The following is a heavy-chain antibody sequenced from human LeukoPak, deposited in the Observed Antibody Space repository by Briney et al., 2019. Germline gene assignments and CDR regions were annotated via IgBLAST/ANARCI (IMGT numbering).Heavy chain of an antibody. CDR2: VYYTGST. J-gene: IGHJ4*02. D-gene: IGHD5/OR15-5a*01. CDR3: ARGLMESTKVDF. Sequence: SETLSLTCTVSGGSISSGDYYWSWIRQPPGMGLEWIGYVYYTGSTNYNPSLKSRVNISVDSSKNSFSLQLHSVTAADTAVYFCARGLMESTKVDFWGQGTLVTVSS. CDR1: GGSISSGDYY. V-gene: IGHV4-61*03.